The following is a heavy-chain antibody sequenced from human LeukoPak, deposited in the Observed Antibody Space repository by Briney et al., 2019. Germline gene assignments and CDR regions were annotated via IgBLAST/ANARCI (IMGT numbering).Heavy chain of an antibody. Sequence: SETLSLTCTVSGVSISSSSYYWGWIRQPPGKGLEWIGSIYCSGSTYYNPSLKSRVTISVDTSKNQFSLKLSSVTAADTAVYYCADGSGGYYYMDVWGKGTTVTISS. V-gene: IGHV4-39*01. CDR2: IYCSGST. CDR3: ADGSGGYYYMDV. J-gene: IGHJ6*03. CDR1: GVSISSSSYY. D-gene: IGHD3-10*01.